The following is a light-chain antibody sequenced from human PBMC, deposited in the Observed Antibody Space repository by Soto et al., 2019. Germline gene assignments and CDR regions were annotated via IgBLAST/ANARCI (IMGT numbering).Light chain of an antibody. CDR2: HSN. CDR1: ISNIGAGYH. V-gene: IGLV1-40*01. Sequence: QSVLTQPPSVCGAPGQRFTISCTGTISNIGAGYHVHWYQQHPGIAPKLLISHSNNRPSGVPDRFYGSKSDTSASLAITGLQADDEADYYCQSYDNSLSGYVFGTGTKVTV. CDR3: QSYDNSLSGYV. J-gene: IGLJ1*01.